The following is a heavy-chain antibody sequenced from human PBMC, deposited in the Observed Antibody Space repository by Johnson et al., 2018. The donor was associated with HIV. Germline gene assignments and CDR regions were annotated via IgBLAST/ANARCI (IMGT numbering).Heavy chain of an antibody. CDR2: IWYDGSNK. D-gene: IGHD4-11*01. CDR1: GFPFSSYA. V-gene: IGHV3-33*08. CDR3: ARSVHDYSDYLWGRDAFDI. Sequence: QVLLLESGGGLVQPGGSLRLSCAASGFPFSSYAMSWVRQAPGKGLEWVAVIWYDGSNKYYADSVKGRFTISRDNSKNTLYLQMNNLRLGDTAVYYCARSVHDYSDYLWGRDAFDIWGQGTMVTVSS. J-gene: IGHJ3*02.